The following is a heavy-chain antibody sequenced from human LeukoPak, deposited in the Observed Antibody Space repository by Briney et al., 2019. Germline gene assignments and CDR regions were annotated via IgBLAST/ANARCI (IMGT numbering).Heavy chain of an antibody. CDR3: AKDMAAVAGQGYECFDY. CDR2: INPNSGGT. D-gene: IGHD6-19*01. J-gene: IGHJ4*02. Sequence: GASVKVSCKASGYTFTGYYMHWVRQAPGQGLEWMGWINPNSGGTNYAQKFQDRVTMTRDTSINTGYMELSRLRSDDTAVYYCAKDMAAVAGQGYECFDYWGQGTLVTVSS. V-gene: IGHV1-2*02. CDR1: GYTFTGYY.